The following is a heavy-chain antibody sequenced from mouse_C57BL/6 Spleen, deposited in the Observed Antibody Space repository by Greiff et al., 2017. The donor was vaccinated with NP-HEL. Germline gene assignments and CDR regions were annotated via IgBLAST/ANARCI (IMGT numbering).Heavy chain of an antibody. Sequence: EVQLQQSGGGLVQPGGSRSLSWSASGFTFTDYYMSWVRQPPGTALEWLGFIRNKANGYTTEYSASVKGRFTISRDTSQSILYLQMNALRAEDSATYYCARYLLITTVVSTGYFDVWGTGTTVTVSS. CDR3: ARYLLITTVVSTGYFDV. CDR1: GFTFTDYY. CDR2: IRNKANGYTT. D-gene: IGHD1-1*01. J-gene: IGHJ1*03. V-gene: IGHV7-3*01.